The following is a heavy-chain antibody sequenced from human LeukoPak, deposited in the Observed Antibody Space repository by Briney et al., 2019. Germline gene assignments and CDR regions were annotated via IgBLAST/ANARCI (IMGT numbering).Heavy chain of an antibody. Sequence: PGGSLRLSCAASGFTFSSYDMHWVRQATGKGLEWVSAIGTAGDTYYPGSVKGRFTISRENAKNSLYLQMNSLRAGDTAVYYCARAANYGGNPNRLFDYWGQGTLVTVSS. CDR3: ARAANYGGNPNRLFDY. J-gene: IGHJ4*02. CDR2: IGTAGDT. CDR1: GFTFSSYD. V-gene: IGHV3-13*01. D-gene: IGHD4-23*01.